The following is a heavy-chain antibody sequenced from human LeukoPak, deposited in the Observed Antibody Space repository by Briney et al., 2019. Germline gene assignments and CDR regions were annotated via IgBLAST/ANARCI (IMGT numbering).Heavy chain of an antibody. J-gene: IGHJ4*02. Sequence: ASVKVSCKVSGYTLTELSMHWVRQAPGQRLEWMGWINAGNGNTKYSQKFQGRVTITRDTSASTAYMELSSLRSEDTAVYYCARVEGESFDYWGQGTLVTVSS. CDR2: INAGNGNT. V-gene: IGHV1-3*01. CDR3: ARVEGESFDY. CDR1: GYTLTELS. D-gene: IGHD3-10*01.